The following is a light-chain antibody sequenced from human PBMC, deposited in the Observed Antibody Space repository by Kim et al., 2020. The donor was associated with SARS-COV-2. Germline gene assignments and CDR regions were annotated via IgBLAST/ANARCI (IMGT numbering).Light chain of an antibody. CDR3: QQYNNWPYT. Sequence: VSPGERATLFCRASQSIGSHLAWYQKKPGQAPRLFVYGVSTRATGIPARFSGSGSATEFTLTISSLQSEDFAVYYCQQYNNWPYTFGQGTKVEIK. CDR2: GVS. CDR1: QSIGSH. V-gene: IGKV3-15*01. J-gene: IGKJ2*01.